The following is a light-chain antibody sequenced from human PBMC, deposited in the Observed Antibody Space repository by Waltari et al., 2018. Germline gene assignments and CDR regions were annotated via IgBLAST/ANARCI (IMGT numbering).Light chain of an antibody. CDR3: SSYTLTNPVV. V-gene: IGLV2-14*03. Sequence: QSVLTQPASVSGSPGPSISTPCTGTSNDSGANDYVSWYQQHPGRAPQLVIYDVSVRPSGVSIRFSGSKSGNTASLTISGLQAEDEALYYCSSYTLTNPVVFGGGTKLTVL. J-gene: IGLJ2*01. CDR2: DVS. CDR1: SNDSGANDY.